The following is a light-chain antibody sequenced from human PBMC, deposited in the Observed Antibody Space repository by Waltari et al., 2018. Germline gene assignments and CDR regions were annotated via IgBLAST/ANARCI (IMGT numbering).Light chain of an antibody. CDR1: SSDVGGYNY. V-gene: IGLV2-11*01. CDR3: CSYAGSYTWV. CDR2: DVS. J-gene: IGLJ3*02. Sequence: QSALTQPRAVSGSPGQSVTISCTGTSSDVGGYNYLSWYQQHPGKAPKLIIYDVSKRPSGVPDRFSGSKSGNTASLTISGLQADIEADYYCCSYAGSYTWVFGGGTKLTVL.